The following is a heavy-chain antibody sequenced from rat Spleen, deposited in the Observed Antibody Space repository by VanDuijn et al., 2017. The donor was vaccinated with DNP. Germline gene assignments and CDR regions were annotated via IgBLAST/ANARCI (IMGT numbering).Heavy chain of an antibody. D-gene: IGHD1-11*01. CDR1: GFTFSDSN. J-gene: IGHJ2*01. Sequence: EVQLVGSGGGLVQPGRSLKLSCVASGFTFSDSNMAWVRQAPKKGLEWVATISYDGSSTYYRDSVKGRFTISRDNAKSTLYLQMDSLRSEDTATYYCARGGRSYFDYWGHGVMVTVSS. CDR3: ARGGRSYFDY. CDR2: ISYDGSST. V-gene: IGHV5-7*01.